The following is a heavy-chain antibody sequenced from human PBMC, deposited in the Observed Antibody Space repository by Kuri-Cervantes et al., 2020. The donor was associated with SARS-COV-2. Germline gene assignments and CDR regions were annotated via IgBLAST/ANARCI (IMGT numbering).Heavy chain of an antibody. CDR2: ISGSGGST. J-gene: IGHJ4*02. V-gene: IGHV3-23*01. CDR3: AKAGYSSSEYYFDY. Sequence: GGSLRLSCAASGFTFSSYAMSWVHQAPGKGLEWVSAISGSGGSTYYADSVKGRFTISRDNSKNTLYLQMNSLRAEDTAVYYCAKAGYSSSEYYFDYWGQGTLVTVSS. D-gene: IGHD6-6*01. CDR1: GFTFSSYA.